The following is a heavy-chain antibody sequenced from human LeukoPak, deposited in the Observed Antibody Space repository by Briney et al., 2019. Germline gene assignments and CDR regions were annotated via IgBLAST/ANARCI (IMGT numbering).Heavy chain of an antibody. V-gene: IGHV4-34*01. CDR3: ARDWYNCSGGSCYYYGMDV. J-gene: IGHJ6*02. CDR1: GGSFSGYY. D-gene: IGHD2-15*01. Sequence: SETLSLTCAVYGGSFSGYYWSWIRQPPRKGLEWIGEIYHSGSTNYNPSLKSRATISVDTPKTQFCLKLSSVTAADTAVYYCARDWYNCSGGSCYYYGMDVWGQGITVTVSS. CDR2: IYHSGST.